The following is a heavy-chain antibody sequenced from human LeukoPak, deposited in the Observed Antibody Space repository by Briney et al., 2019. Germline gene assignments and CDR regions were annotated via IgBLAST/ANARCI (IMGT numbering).Heavy chain of an antibody. CDR2: IKEDGTRK. D-gene: IGHD3-3*01. CDR3: ADGEGCPLNY. CDR1: GFTFSSHW. V-gene: IGHV3-7*01. Sequence: GGSLRLSCAASGFTFSSHWMTWVRQAPGKGLEWVANIKEDGTRKNYMDSVKGRFTISRDNAKNSLYLQMNSLRAEDTAVYYCADGEGCPLNYWGRGILVTVSS. J-gene: IGHJ4*02.